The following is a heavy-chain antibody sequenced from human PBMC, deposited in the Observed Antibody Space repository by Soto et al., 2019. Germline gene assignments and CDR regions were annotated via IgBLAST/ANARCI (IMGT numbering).Heavy chain of an antibody. V-gene: IGHV1-8*01. D-gene: IGHD6-19*01. CDR1: GYTFTSYD. Sequence: QVQLVQSGAEVKKPGASVKVSCKASGYTFTSYDINWVRQATGQGLEWMGWMNPNSGNTGYAQKFQGRVTMTRNTSISTAYMELSSLRPEGASVYYCARGPGYSSGPYYFDYWGQGTLVTVSS. CDR2: MNPNSGNT. J-gene: IGHJ4*02. CDR3: ARGPGYSSGPYYFDY.